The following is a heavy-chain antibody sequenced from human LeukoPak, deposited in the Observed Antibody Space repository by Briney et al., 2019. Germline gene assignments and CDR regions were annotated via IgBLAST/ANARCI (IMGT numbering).Heavy chain of an antibody. V-gene: IGHV1-58*01. CDR2: IIVGSGQT. D-gene: IGHD3-10*01. CDR1: GFTLINSA. Sequence: SVKVSCKASGFTLINSAVQWVRQARGQRLEWVGWIIVGSGQTRYAQKFQERVTITRDMSTSTAFLELSSLRCEDSAVYYCAAGDTLVRGVIIPLAPRGQGTLVTVSS. J-gene: IGHJ5*02. CDR3: AAGDTLVRGVIIPLAP.